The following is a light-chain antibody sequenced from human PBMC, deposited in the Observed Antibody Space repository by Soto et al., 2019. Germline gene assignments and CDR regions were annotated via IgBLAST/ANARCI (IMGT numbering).Light chain of an antibody. V-gene: IGKV1-33*01. Sequence: DIQMTPSPSSLSASVGDRVTITCQASQDISNYLNWYQQKPGKAPNLLIYDASNLETVVPSRFSGSGSGTHFTFTSNSLQAEDIATYYCQQYESLPPTFGQGTRLDIK. CDR2: DAS. J-gene: IGKJ5*01. CDR3: QQYESLPPT. CDR1: QDISNY.